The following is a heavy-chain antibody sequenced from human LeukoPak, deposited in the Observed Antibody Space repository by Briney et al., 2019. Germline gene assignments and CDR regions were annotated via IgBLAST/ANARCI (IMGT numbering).Heavy chain of an antibody. J-gene: IGHJ5*02. D-gene: IGHD3-10*01. CDR2: INTDTGNP. Sequence: ASVKVSCKASGGTFSSYAISWVRQAPGQGLEWMGWINTDTGNPTYAQGFTGRFVFSLDTSVSTAYLQISSLKAEDTAVYYCVAVVRGLYWFDPWGQGTLVTVSS. CDR1: GGTFSSYA. CDR3: VAVVRGLYWFDP. V-gene: IGHV7-4-1*02.